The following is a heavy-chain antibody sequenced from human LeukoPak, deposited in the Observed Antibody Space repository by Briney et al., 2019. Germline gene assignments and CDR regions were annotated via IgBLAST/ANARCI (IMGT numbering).Heavy chain of an antibody. CDR3: ARVLSGYREYYFDY. CDR1: GFTFSSYA. V-gene: IGHV3-23*01. D-gene: IGHD3-22*01. Sequence: GGSLRLSCAASGFTFSSYAMSWVRQAPGKGLEWVSAISGSGGSTYYADSVKGRFTISRDNAKNSLYLQMNSLRAEDTALYHCARVLSGYREYYFDYWGQGTLVTVSS. CDR2: ISGSGGST. J-gene: IGHJ4*02.